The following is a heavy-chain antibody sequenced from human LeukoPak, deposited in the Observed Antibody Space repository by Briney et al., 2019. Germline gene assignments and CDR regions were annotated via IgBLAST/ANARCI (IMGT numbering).Heavy chain of an antibody. J-gene: IGHJ3*02. V-gene: IGHV3-21*01. CDR1: GFTFSSCA. D-gene: IGHD2-2*01. Sequence: GGSLRLSCAASGFTFSSCAMSWVRQAPGKGLEWVSSISSSSSYIYYADSVKGRFTISRDNAKNSLYLQMNSLRAEDTAVYYCARVHCSSTSCRDAFDIWGQGTMVTVSS. CDR3: ARVHCSSTSCRDAFDI. CDR2: ISSSSSYI.